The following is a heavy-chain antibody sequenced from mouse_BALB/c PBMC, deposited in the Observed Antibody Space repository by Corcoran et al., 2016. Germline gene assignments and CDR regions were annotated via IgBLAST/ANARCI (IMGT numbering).Heavy chain of an antibody. V-gene: IGHV14-3*02. J-gene: IGHJ1*01. CDR3: ARWDWYFDV. CDR1: GFNIKDTD. Sequence: EVQLQQSGAELVKPGASVKLSCTASGFNIKDTDMHWVKQRPEQGLEWIGRIDPANGNTKYDPKFQGKATITADTSSNTAYLQLSSLTSEDTAVYYCARWDWYFDVWGAGTTVTVSS. CDR2: IDPANGNT.